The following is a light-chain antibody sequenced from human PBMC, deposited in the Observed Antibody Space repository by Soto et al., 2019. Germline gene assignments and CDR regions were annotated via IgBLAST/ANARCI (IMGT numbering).Light chain of an antibody. CDR1: SSDVGSYDY. CDR3: SSYSSSSIWV. J-gene: IGLJ3*02. CDR2: SVN. V-gene: IGLV2-18*02. Sequence: QSVLIQPPSVSGSPGQSVTISCTGTSSDVGSYDYVSWYQQHPGTVPKPMIYSVNTQPSGVPDRFSGSKSGNTASMTISGLQAEDEADYYCSSYSSSSIWVFGGGTKLTVL.